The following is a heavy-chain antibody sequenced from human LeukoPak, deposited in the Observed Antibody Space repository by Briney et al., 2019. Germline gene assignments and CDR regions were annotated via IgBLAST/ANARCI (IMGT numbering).Heavy chain of an antibody. Sequence: SETLSLTCTVSGGSISSYYWSWIRQPPGKGLEWIGYIYYSGSTNYSPSFKSRVTISVDTSKNQFSLKLSSVTAADTAVYYCARVGSGDYFDYWGQGTLVTASS. CDR3: ARVGSGDYFDY. V-gene: IGHV4-59*01. CDR1: GGSISSYY. CDR2: IYYSGST. J-gene: IGHJ4*02. D-gene: IGHD2-15*01.